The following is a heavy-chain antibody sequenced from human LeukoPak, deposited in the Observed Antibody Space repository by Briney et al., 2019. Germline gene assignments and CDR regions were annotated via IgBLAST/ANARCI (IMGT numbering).Heavy chain of an antibody. Sequence: GGSLRLSCAASEFTFSSYGMNWVRQAPGKGLEWISYISSSGSTIYYADSVKGRFTISRDNAKNSLYLQMNSLRAEDTAVYYCARVSLWFGDQAFDSWGQGTLVTVSS. J-gene: IGHJ4*02. CDR3: ARVSLWFGDQAFDS. D-gene: IGHD3-10*01. CDR2: ISSSGSTI. V-gene: IGHV3-48*03. CDR1: EFTFSSYG.